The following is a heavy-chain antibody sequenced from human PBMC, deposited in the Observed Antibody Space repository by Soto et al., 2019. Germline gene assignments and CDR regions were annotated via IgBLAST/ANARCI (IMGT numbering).Heavy chain of an antibody. CDR1: GSTFRRYW. CDR2: IKQDGSEK. Sequence: EVQLVESGGGLVQPGGSLRLSCAGSGSTFRRYWMSWVRQAPGKGLEWVANIKQDGSEKYYVDSVKGRFTISRDNAKNSLYLQMNSLRAEDTAVYYCARDESYYYGVDVWGQGTTVTVSS. CDR3: ARDESYYYGVDV. V-gene: IGHV3-7*01. J-gene: IGHJ6*02.